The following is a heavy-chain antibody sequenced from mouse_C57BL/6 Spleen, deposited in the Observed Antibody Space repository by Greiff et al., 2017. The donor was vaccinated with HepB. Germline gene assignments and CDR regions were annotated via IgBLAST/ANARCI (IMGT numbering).Heavy chain of an antibody. J-gene: IGHJ2*01. CDR2: IWSGGST. CDR1: GFALNSYG. Sequence: VKLAESGPGLVQLSKSLSITCTASGFALNSYGVHWVRQSPGKGLEWLGVIWSGGSTDYNAAFIYRLSISKDNYKNQVFFEMNNLQAYDTAIFYCARADGNYFDYCGQGTPLTVSS. V-gene: IGHV2-2*01. D-gene: IGHD2-1*01. CDR3: ARADGNYFDY.